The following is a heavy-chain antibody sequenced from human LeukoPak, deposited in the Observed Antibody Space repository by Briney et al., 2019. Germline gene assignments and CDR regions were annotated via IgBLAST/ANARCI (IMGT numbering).Heavy chain of an antibody. V-gene: IGHV1-69*13. D-gene: IGHD3-22*01. Sequence: GASVKVSCKASGGTFSSYAISWVRQAPGQGLEWMGGIIPIFGTAKYLQKFQGRVTITADESTSTAYMELSSLRSEDTAVYYCARSPYYDSSGYHSHDYWGQGTLVTVSS. CDR3: ARSPYYDSSGYHSHDY. J-gene: IGHJ4*02. CDR1: GGTFSSYA. CDR2: IIPIFGTA.